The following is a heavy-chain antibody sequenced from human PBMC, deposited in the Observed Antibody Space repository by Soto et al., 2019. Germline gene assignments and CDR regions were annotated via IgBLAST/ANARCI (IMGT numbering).Heavy chain of an antibody. V-gene: IGHV4-4*02. J-gene: IGHJ4*02. CDR2: IYHSGST. D-gene: IGHD6-19*01. CDR3: TRGGAAKWLAFDF. CDR1: GGSLNSTDW. Sequence: SETLSRTCGVSGGSLNSTDWWSWVRQTPGKGLEWIGEIYHSGSTNYNPSLKSRVTLSVDASANRFSLTLTSVTASDTAVYFCTRGGAAKWLAFDFWGPGTLVTVSS.